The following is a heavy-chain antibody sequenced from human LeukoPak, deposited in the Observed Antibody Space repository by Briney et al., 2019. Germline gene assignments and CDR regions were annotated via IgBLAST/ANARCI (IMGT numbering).Heavy chain of an antibody. CDR2: IIPIFGTA. V-gene: IGHV1-69*13. CDR3: ARGPPNWGMVGY. Sequence: SVKVSCKASGGTFSSYAISWVRQAPGQGLEWMGGIIPIFGTADYAQKFQGRVTITADESTSTAYMELSSLTFEDTAVYYCARGPPNWGMVGYWGQGTLVTVSS. J-gene: IGHJ4*02. CDR1: GGTFSSYA. D-gene: IGHD7-27*01.